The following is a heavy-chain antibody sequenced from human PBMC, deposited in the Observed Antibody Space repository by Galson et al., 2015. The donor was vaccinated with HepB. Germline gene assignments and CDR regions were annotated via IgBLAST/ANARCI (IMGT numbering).Heavy chain of an antibody. Sequence: SVKVSCKASGYTFTSYYMHWVRQAPGQGLEWMGIINPSGGSTSYAQKFQGRVTMTRDTSTSTVYMELSSLRSEDTAVYYCARHRRPVVVTRYESLDFDYWGQGTLVTVSS. CDR1: GYTFTSYY. CDR2: INPSGGST. J-gene: IGHJ4*02. D-gene: IGHD2-21*02. CDR3: ARHRRPVVVTRYESLDFDY. V-gene: IGHV1-46*01.